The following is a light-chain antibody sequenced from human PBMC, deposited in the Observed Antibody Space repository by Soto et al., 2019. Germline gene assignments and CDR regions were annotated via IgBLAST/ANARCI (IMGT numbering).Light chain of an antibody. J-gene: IGKJ4*01. CDR2: GAS. Sequence: DIEMTQLPATLSVSPGETVTISCRASQSVTSNLAWYQQKPGHAPKLLIYGASTRATGTPVIFSGSGSGTEFTLTSRSLQPEDFAFYYWQQYHDWPSFGGGTKVEIK. V-gene: IGKV3-15*01. CDR3: QQYHDWPS. CDR1: QSVTSN.